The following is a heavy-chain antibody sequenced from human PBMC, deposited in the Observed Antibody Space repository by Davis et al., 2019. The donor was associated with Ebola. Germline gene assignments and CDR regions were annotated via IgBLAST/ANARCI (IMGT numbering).Heavy chain of an antibody. CDR1: GYTFTSYY. D-gene: IGHD3-22*01. CDR3: AADPIYYDPPYGMDV. Sequence: ASVKVSCKASGYTFTSYYMHWVRQAPGQGLEWMGIINPSGGSTSYAQKFQGRVTMTRDTSTSTAYMELSSLRSEDTAVYYCAADPIYYDPPYGMDVWGQGTTVTVSS. V-gene: IGHV1-46*01. J-gene: IGHJ6*02. CDR2: INPSGGST.